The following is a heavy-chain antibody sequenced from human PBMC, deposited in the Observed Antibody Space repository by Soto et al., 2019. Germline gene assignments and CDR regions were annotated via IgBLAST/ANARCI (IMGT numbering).Heavy chain of an antibody. CDR2: TNEDGREK. Sequence: EVQLVESGGGLVQPGGSLRLSCAASGFTFTGYWMSWVRQAPGKGLEWVANTNEDGREKFYVDSVKGRFTISRDNAKKSMYMQKNSLRARETAVDFRSGARGALRPWGQGTLVTVSS. J-gene: IGHJ5*02. D-gene: IGHD3-16*01. CDR1: GFTFTGYW. CDR3: SGARGALRP. V-gene: IGHV3-7*03.